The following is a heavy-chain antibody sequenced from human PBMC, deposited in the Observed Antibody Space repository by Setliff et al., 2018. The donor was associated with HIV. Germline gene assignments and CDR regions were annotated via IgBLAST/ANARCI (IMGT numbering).Heavy chain of an antibody. J-gene: IGHJ6*03. D-gene: IGHD3-10*01. Sequence: PSETLSLTCTVSGGSISTSRYYWGWIRQPPGKGLEWIGSINYRGNTYYNPSLKSRAAISVDTSKNQISLKLSSVTAADTAVYYCASLDGSESPYIYYYMDVWGKGTAVTVS. CDR2: INYRGNT. CDR3: ASLDGSESPYIYYYMDV. V-gene: IGHV4-39*01. CDR1: GGSISTSRYY.